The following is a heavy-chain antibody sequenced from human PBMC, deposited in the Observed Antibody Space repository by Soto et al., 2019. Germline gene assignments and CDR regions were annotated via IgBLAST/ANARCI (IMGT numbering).Heavy chain of an antibody. CDR1: GFTFSNAW. V-gene: IGHV3-15*01. CDR3: TTVSHCSGGSCYLTLYYYYGMDV. D-gene: IGHD2-15*01. CDR2: IKSKTDGGTT. Sequence: PGGSLRLSCAASGFTFSNAWMSWVRQAPGKGLEWVGRIKSKTDGGTTDYAAPVKGRFTISRDDSKNTLYLQMNSLKTEDTAVYYCTTVSHCSGGSCYLTLYYYYGMDVWGQGTTVTVSS. J-gene: IGHJ6*02.